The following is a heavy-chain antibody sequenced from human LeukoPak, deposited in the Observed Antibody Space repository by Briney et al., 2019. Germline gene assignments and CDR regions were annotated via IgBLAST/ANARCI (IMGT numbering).Heavy chain of an antibody. CDR3: ARDLTTLEHLGYYYGMDV. J-gene: IGHJ6*02. D-gene: IGHD2-15*01. CDR1: GFTFSSYA. Sequence: GGSLRLSCAASGFTFSSYALHWVRQAPGKGLEWVAVISYDGNNKYYADSVKGRFTVSRDNSKNTLYLQMNSLRDKDTAVYYCARDLTTLEHLGYYYGMDVWGQGTTVTVSS. V-gene: IGHV3-30-3*01. CDR2: ISYDGNNK.